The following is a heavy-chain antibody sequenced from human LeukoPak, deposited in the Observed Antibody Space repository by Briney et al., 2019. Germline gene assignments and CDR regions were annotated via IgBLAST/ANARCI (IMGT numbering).Heavy chain of an antibody. Sequence: PSETLSLTCTVSGYSISSGYYWGWIRQPPGKGLEWIGSIYHSGSTYYNPSLKSRVTISVDTSKNQFSLKLSSVTAADTAVYYCARIKRRYSGEYYYYGSGGGFDYWGQGTLVTVSS. CDR3: ARIKRRYSGEYYYYGSGGGFDY. D-gene: IGHD3-10*01. V-gene: IGHV4-38-2*02. CDR1: GYSISSGYY. J-gene: IGHJ4*02. CDR2: IYHSGST.